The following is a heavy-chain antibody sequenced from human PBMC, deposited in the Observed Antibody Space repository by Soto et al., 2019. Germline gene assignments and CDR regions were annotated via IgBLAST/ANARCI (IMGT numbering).Heavy chain of an antibody. CDR3: ARDRVPTYYYDSSGYRSDAFDI. V-gene: IGHV3-64D*06. CDR1: GFTFSSYA. D-gene: IGHD3-22*01. J-gene: IGHJ3*02. CDR2: IRGNGGRT. Sequence: SGGSLRLSCSASGFTFSSYAMHWVRQAPGKGLEYVSAIRGNGGRTHYADSVKGRFTISRDNSKNTLSLQMSSLRSDDTAVYYCARDRVPTYYYDSSGYRSDAFDIWGQGTMVTVSS.